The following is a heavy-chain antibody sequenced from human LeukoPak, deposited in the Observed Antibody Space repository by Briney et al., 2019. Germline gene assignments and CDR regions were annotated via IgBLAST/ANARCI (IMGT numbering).Heavy chain of an antibody. CDR2: ISSSSGYI. Sequence: PGGSLRLSCAASGFTFSSYAMNWVRQAPGKGLEWVSSISSSSGYIFYADSVKGRFTISRDNSKNIVYLQMDSLRVDNTALYYCARGGYQPYYYMDVWGTGATVTVSS. CDR1: GFTFSSYA. V-gene: IGHV3-21*01. J-gene: IGHJ6*03. CDR3: ARGGYQPYYYMDV. D-gene: IGHD2-2*01.